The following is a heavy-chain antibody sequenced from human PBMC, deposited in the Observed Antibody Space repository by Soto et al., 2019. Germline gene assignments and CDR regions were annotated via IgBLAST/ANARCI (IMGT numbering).Heavy chain of an antibody. CDR3: ANDILFGSYLILDIFDY. D-gene: IGHD1-26*01. J-gene: IGHJ4*02. V-gene: IGHV3-23*01. CDR1: GFTFSSYA. Sequence: GGSLRLSCAASGFTFSSYAMSWVRQAPGKGLEWVSAISGSGGSTYYADSVKGRFTISRDNSKNTLYLQMNSLRAEDTAVYYCANDILFGSYLILDIFDYWGQGTLVTVSS. CDR2: ISGSGGST.